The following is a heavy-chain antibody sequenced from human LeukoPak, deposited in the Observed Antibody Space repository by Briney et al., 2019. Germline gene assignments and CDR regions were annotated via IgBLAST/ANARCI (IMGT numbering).Heavy chain of an antibody. V-gene: IGHV4-38-2*01. D-gene: IGHD2-8*01. CDR2: VYHSGST. J-gene: IGHJ3*02. CDR3: ARSYFSVGAFDI. Sequence: PWETLSLPCAVSGYSISSGYYWGWVRQPPGKDLEWIGSVYHSGSTYYNPSLQSRVNILVDTSKNQFSLSLTSVTSADTAVYYCARSYFSVGAFDIWGQGTIVTVSS. CDR1: GYSISSGYY.